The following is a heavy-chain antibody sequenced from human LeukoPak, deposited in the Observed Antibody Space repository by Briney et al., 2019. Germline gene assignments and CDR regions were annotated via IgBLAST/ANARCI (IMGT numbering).Heavy chain of an antibody. J-gene: IGHJ4*02. CDR3: VRDLAAAGTWFDY. CDR1: GFSFSETW. Sequence: GGSLRLSCAASGFSFSETWMHWVRQVPGKGLVWVSRIRSDGSDARYAESVKGRFTISRDNANNSLFLQMNSLRPEDSAVYYCVRDLAAAGTWFDYWGQGTLVSVSS. D-gene: IGHD6-13*01. CDR2: IRSDGSDA. V-gene: IGHV3-74*01.